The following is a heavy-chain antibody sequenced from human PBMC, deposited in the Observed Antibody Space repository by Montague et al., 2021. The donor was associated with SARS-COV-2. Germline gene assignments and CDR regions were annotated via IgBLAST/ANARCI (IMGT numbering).Heavy chain of an antibody. CDR1: GFTFSSYE. CDR2: ISSSGSTI. Sequence: SLRLSCAASGFTFSSYEMNWVRQAPGKGLEWVSYISSSGSTIYYADSVKGRFTISRDNAKNSLYLQMNGLRAEDTAVYYCARERIVVVYYYYGMDVWGQGTTVTVSS. J-gene: IGHJ6*02. CDR3: ARERIVVVYYYYGMDV. D-gene: IGHD2-2*01. V-gene: IGHV3-48*03.